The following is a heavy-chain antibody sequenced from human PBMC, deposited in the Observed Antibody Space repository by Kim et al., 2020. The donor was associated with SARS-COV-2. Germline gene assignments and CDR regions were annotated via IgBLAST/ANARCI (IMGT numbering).Heavy chain of an antibody. CDR3: ARAHGSGSSLNASYYFDY. Sequence: SETLSLTCAVYGGSFSGYYWSWIRQPPGKGLEWIGEINHSGSTNYNPSLKSRVTISVDTSKNQFSLKLSSVTAADTAVYYCARAHGSGSSLNASYYFDYWGQGTLVTVSS. J-gene: IGHJ4*02. CDR1: GGSFSGYY. CDR2: INHSGST. D-gene: IGHD3-10*01. V-gene: IGHV4-34*01.